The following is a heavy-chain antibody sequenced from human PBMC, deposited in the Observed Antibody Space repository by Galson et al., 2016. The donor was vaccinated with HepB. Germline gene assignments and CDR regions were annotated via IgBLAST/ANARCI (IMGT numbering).Heavy chain of an antibody. D-gene: IGHD3-10*01. V-gene: IGHV3-30-3*01. CDR3: ARGGVPAVTIDL. CDR2: ISSDTNTK. J-gene: IGHJ2*01. Sequence: SLRLSCAASEFTFSFYPMHWVRQAPGKGLEWVAVISSDTNTKYYADSVKGRFTVSRDNSKNTLYLQVTSLRPEDTAVYYCARGGVPAVTIDLWGRGTLVIVSS. CDR1: EFTFSFYP.